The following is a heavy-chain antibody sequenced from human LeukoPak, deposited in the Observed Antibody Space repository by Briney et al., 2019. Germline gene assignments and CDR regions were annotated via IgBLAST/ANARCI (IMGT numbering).Heavy chain of an antibody. CDR2: IYHSGTT. J-gene: IGHJ4*02. D-gene: IGHD2-15*01. CDR1: GVSISTSNW. Sequence: SETLSLTCAVSGVSISTSNWWRWVRQPPGKGLEWIGEIYHSGTTNYNPSLESRVTISVGKSKDQFSLNLLSVTAADTAVYYCARDGSKGPFDYRGQGALVTVSS. V-gene: IGHV4-4*02. CDR3: ARDGSKGPFDY.